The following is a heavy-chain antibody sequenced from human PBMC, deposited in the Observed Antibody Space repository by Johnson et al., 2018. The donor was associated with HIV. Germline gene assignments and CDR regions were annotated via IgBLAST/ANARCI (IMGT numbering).Heavy chain of an antibody. CDR2: ISSGGGTT. CDR1: GFIFSDYY. CDR3: PKEDCSGVVCSDDAFDI. J-gene: IGHJ3*02. V-gene: IGHV3-11*04. Sequence: QVQLVESGGGLVKPGGSLRLSCTASGFIFSDYYLNWIRQAPGKGLEWISFISSGGGTTSYSDSVKGRFTISIDNTKKSLHLQMNSLRGEDTALYYCPKEDCSGVVCSDDAFDIWGQGTMVTLSS. D-gene: IGHD2-15*01.